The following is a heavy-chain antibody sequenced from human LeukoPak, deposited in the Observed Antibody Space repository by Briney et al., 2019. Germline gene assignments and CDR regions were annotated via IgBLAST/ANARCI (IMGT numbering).Heavy chain of an antibody. CDR1: GGSISSYY. CDR2: IYYSGST. CDR3: ARDVSTGRFDP. J-gene: IGHJ5*02. V-gene: IGHV4-59*01. D-gene: IGHD5/OR15-5a*01. Sequence: SETLSLTYTVSGGSISSYYWSWIRQPPGKGLEWIGYIYYSGSTNSNPSLKSRVTISVDTSKDQFSLKLSSVTAADTAVYYCARDVSTGRFDPWGQGTLVTVSS.